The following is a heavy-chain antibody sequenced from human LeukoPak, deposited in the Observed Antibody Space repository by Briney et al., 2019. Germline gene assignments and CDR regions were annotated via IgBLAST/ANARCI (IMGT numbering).Heavy chain of an antibody. CDR1: GGSFSHYY. V-gene: IGHV4-59*01. Sequence: SETLSLTCAVYGGSFSHYYWSWIRQPPGKGLEWIGYIYYSGSTNYNPSLKSRVTISVDTSKNQFSLKLSSVTAADTAVYYCARNMYSSSWFYNWFDPWGQGTLVTVSS. D-gene: IGHD6-13*01. CDR3: ARNMYSSSWFYNWFDP. J-gene: IGHJ5*02. CDR2: IYYSGST.